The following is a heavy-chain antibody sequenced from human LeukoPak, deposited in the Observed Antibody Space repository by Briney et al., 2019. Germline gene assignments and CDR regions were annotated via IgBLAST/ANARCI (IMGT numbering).Heavy chain of an antibody. CDR1: RFTFSSYS. J-gene: IGHJ2*01. V-gene: IGHV3-21*01. Sequence: EGSLRLSCAASRFTFSSYSMNWVRQAPGKGLEWVSSISSGSSYKYYADSVKGRFTISRDNAKNSLYLQMNSLRAEDTAVYYCAGSDTTGYIPREWDYWHFDLWGRGTLVSVSS. CDR3: AGSDTTGYIPREWDYWHFDL. CDR2: ISSGSSYK. D-gene: IGHD1-1*01.